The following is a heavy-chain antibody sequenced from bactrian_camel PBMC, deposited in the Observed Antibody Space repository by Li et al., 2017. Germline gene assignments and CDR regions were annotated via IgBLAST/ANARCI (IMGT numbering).Heavy chain of an antibody. CDR2: IDSDGTT. CDR3: AAGGQTFRWAMPSCTYEY. CDR1: GYTSSKYC. D-gene: IGHD3*01. J-gene: IGHJ4*01. Sequence: HVQLVESGGGSVQAGGSLRLSCTASGYTSSKYCMAWFRRAPGKERDFVSAIDSDGTTKYADSVKGRFTISKDNAKNALYLQMNSLIPEDTAMYYCAAGGQTFRWAMPSCTYEYWGQGTQVTVS. V-gene: IGHV3S53*01.